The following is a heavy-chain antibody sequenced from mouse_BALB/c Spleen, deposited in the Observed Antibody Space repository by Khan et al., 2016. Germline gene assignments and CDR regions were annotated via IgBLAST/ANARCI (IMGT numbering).Heavy chain of an antibody. V-gene: IGHV9-3-1*01. CDR2: INTYTGEP. D-gene: IGHD4-1*01. Sequence: QLQLVQSGPELKKPGETVKISCTASGYTFTNYGMNWVKQAPGKGLKWMGWINTYTGEPTYADDFKGRFAFSLATSARTSYLPINNRKNEDTATYCCARFWDDYAMDYWGQGTTVTVSS. J-gene: IGHJ4*01. CDR1: GYTFTNYG. CDR3: ARFWDDYAMDY.